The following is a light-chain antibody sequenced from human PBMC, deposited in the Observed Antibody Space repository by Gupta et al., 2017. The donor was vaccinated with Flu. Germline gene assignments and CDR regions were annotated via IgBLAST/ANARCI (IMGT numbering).Light chain of an antibody. CDR1: SSDVGGYNY. Sequence: SITISCPGTSSDVGGYNYVSWSQQHPGKAPKLMIYEVSNRPSGVSNRFSGSKAGNTASLTISGLQAEDEADYYCSSYTSSSTLVFGGGTKLTVL. CDR3: SSYTSSSTLV. J-gene: IGLJ3*02. CDR2: EVS. V-gene: IGLV2-14*01.